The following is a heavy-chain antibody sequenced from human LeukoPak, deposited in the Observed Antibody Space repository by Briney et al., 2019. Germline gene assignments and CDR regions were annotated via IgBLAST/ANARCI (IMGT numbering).Heavy chain of an antibody. CDR3: AREGGSKGRLNTYGSGSPLYYYGMDV. D-gene: IGHD3-10*01. J-gene: IGHJ6*02. CDR2: INPNSGGT. Sequence: GASVKVSCKTSGYIFTDYYIHWMRQAPGQGLEWMGWINPNSGGTNYAQKFQGWVTMTRDTFISTAYMELSRLRSDDTAVYYCAREGGSKGRLNTYGSGSPLYYYGMDVWGQGTTVTVSS. V-gene: IGHV1-2*04. CDR1: GYIFTDYY.